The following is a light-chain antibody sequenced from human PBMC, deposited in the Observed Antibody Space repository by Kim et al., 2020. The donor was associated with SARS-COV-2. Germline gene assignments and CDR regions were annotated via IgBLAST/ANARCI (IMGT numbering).Light chain of an antibody. CDR1: KLGDKY. CDR3: QAWDSSTASYV. CDR2: QDS. Sequence: SYELTQPPSVSVSPGQTASITCSGDKLGDKYACWYQQKPGQSPVLVIYQDSKRSSGIPERFSGSNSGNTATLTISGTQAMDEADYYCQAWDSSTASYVFGTGTKVTV. V-gene: IGLV3-1*01. J-gene: IGLJ1*01.